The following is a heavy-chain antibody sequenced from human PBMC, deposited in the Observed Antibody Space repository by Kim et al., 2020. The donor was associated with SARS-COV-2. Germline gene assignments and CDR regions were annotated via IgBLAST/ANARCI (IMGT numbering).Heavy chain of an antibody. D-gene: IGHD6-19*01. CDR3: ARVDCSGCHQTYYYYCMDV. V-gene: IGHV3-11*06. J-gene: IGHJ6*01. CDR1: GFTFSDYY. Sequence: GGSLRLSCAASGFTFSDYYMSWIRQAPGKGLEWVSYISSSSSYTNYADSVKGRFTISRDNAKNSLYLQMNSLRAEDTAVYYCARVDCSGCHQTYYYYCMDVWGQETTVTVSS. CDR2: ISSSSSYT.